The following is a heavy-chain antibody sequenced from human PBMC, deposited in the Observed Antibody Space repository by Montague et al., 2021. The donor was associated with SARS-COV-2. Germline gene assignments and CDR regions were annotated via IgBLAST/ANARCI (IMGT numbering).Heavy chain of an antibody. Sequence: SETLSLTCTVSGGSISSSSYYWAWIRQPPGKGLEWIGCIYHSGSTFYNPSLKSRVSMSVDTSKNQFSLKLSSVTAADTAMYYCARVKWELSVGNVFDIWGQGTMVTVSS. CDR3: ARVKWELSVGNVFDI. J-gene: IGHJ3*02. V-gene: IGHV4-39*01. D-gene: IGHD1-26*01. CDR2: IYHSGST. CDR1: GGSISSSSYY.